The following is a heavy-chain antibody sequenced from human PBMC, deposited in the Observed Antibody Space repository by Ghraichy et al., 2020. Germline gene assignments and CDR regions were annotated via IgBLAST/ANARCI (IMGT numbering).Heavy chain of an antibody. CDR3: ARESPPDHSSGWLDY. V-gene: IGHV3-48*03. J-gene: IGHJ4*02. CDR2: ISSSRTV. D-gene: IGHD6-19*01. CDR1: GFTFSSYE. Sequence: GGSLRLSCAASGFTFSSYEMNWVRQAPGKGLEWVSYISSSRTVYYADSVKGRFTVSRDNAKNSLSLQMDSLRAEDTAVYYCARESPPDHSSGWLDYWGQGILVTVSS.